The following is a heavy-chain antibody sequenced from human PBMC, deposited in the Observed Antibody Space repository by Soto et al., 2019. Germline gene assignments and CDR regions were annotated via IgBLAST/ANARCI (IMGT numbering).Heavy chain of an antibody. J-gene: IGHJ4*02. Sequence: ASVKVSCKASGYTFTSYGISWVRQAPGQGLEWMGWISAYNGNTNYAQKLQGRVTMTTDTSTSTAYMELRSLRSDDTAVYYCARGRITMVRGVILGYYFDYWGQGTLVTVSS. CDR3: ARGRITMVRGVILGYYFDY. D-gene: IGHD3-10*01. CDR2: ISAYNGNT. V-gene: IGHV1-18*01. CDR1: GYTFTSYG.